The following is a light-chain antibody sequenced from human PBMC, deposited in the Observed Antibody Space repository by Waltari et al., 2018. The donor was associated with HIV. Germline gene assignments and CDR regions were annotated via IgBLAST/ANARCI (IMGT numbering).Light chain of an antibody. CDR3: SSYAGSSTWV. J-gene: IGLJ3*02. V-gene: IGLV2-23*02. CDR2: EVS. Sequence: QSALTQPASVSGSLGQSITISCTGTSSDVGSYNLVSWYQQHPGKAPKLMIYEVSKRPSGVSNRFSGSKSGNTASLTISGLQAEDEADYHCSSYAGSSTWVFGGGTKLTVL. CDR1: SSDVGSYNL.